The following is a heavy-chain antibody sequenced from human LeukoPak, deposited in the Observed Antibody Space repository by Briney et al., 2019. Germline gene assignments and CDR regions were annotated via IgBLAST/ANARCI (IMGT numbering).Heavy chain of an antibody. D-gene: IGHD2-2*01. CDR3: ARLVYCSSTSCLDSDY. V-gene: IGHV3-74*01. CDR2: INSDGSST. CDR1: GFTFSSYW. Sequence: QAGGSLRLSCAASGFTFSSYWMHWVRQAPGKGLMWVSRINSDGSSTSYADSVKGRFTISRDNAKNTLYLQMNSLRAEDTAVYYCARLVYCSSTSCLDSDYWGQGTLVTVSS. J-gene: IGHJ4*02.